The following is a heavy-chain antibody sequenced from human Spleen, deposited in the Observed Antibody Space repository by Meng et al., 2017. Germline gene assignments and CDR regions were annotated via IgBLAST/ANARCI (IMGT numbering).Heavy chain of an antibody. CDR2: TFYRSKWYN. CDR1: GDSVSSISAA. V-gene: IGHV6-1*01. CDR3: ARPGSNSFLAFDF. D-gene: IGHD6-6*01. J-gene: IGHJ3*01. Sequence: SETLSLTCAISGDSVSSISAAWNWIRQSPSRGLEWLGRTFYRSKWYNEYAVSVRSRITINPDTSKNQFSLQLNSVTPEDAAVYYCARPGSNSFLAFDFWGQGTVVTVSS.